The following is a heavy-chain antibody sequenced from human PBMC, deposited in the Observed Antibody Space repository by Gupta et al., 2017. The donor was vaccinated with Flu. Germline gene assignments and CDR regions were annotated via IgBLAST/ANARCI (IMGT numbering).Heavy chain of an antibody. CDR2: ISWDGTTS. V-gene: IGHV3-43*01. CDR3: AKDTVG. J-gene: IGHJ4*02. Sequence: EVQLVESGGAVVQQGGSLRLSCTASGFTFDDYMMHWVRQAPGKGLEWVALISWDGTTSSYADSVKGRFTISRDNSKNSLFLQMNSLRTEDTALYYCAKDTVGWGRGTQVTVS. D-gene: IGHD3-10*01. CDR1: GFTFDDYM.